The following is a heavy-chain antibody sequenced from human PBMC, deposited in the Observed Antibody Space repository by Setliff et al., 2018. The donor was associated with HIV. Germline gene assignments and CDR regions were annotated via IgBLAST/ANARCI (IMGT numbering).Heavy chain of an antibody. CDR2: IDYSGSA. D-gene: IGHD5-18*01. V-gene: IGHV4-31*03. Sequence: SETLSLTCTVSSGSISSGTYYWSWIRQYPGNGLEWIGYIDYSGSAFYNPSLKSRITISRDTSKNQFSLNMNSVTAADTAVYYCAREGKTALVTKYFDYWGHGKLVTVS. J-gene: IGHJ4*01. CDR3: AREGKTALVTKYFDY. CDR1: SGSISSGTYY.